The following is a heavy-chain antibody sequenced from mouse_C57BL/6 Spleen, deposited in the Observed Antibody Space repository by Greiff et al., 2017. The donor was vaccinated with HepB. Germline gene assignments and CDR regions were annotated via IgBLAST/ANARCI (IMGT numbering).Heavy chain of an antibody. CDR3: ARSTGTGFAY. J-gene: IGHJ3*01. D-gene: IGHD4-1*02. Sequence: EVMLVESGGDLVKPGGSLKLSCAASGFTFSSYGMSWVRQTPDKRLEWVATISSGGSYTYYPDSVKGRFTISRDNAKNTLYLQMRSLKSEDTAMYYCARSTGTGFAYWGQGTLVTVSA. V-gene: IGHV5-6*01. CDR2: ISSGGSYT. CDR1: GFTFSSYG.